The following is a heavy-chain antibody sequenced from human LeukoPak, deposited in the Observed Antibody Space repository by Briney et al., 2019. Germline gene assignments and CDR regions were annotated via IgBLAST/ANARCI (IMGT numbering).Heavy chain of an antibody. V-gene: IGHV3-30-3*01. CDR1: GFTFSSYA. Sequence: PGGSLRLSCAASGFTFSSYAMHWVRQAPGKGLEWVAVISYDGSNKYYADSVKGRFTISRDNSKNTLYLQMNSLRAEDTAVYYCAKEVDGSGRSFDYWGQGTLVTVSS. CDR2: ISYDGSNK. D-gene: IGHD3-10*01. J-gene: IGHJ4*02. CDR3: AKEVDGSGRSFDY.